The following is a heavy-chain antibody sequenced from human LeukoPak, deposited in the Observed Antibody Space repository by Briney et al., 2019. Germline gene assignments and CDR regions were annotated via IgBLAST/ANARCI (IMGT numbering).Heavy chain of an antibody. V-gene: IGHV4-39*07. J-gene: IGHJ4*02. CDR2: INHSGTT. CDR3: SRERVLRY. Sequence: SETLSLTCTVSGGSISSSSYYWGWIRQPPGKGLEWIGEINHSGTTNYNPSLKSRVTISVDTSKNQFSLKLSSVTAADTAVYYCSRERVLRYWGQGTLVTVSS. CDR1: GGSISSSSYY.